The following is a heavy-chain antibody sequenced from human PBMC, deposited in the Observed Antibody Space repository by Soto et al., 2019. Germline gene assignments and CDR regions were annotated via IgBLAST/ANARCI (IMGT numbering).Heavy chain of an antibody. V-gene: IGHV4-31*06. J-gene: IGHJ4*02. CDR3: GWRLTSIYNDFDA. CDR1: GDSIGSATHY. CDR2: VSSSGNS. D-gene: IGHD2-21*02. Sequence: SEPMSLTCTVYGDSIGSATHYWNWIRQHPGKGLEWIGYVSSSGNSYYSPSLKSRVFMSVDTSKNLFSLKLSSVTAADTAIYYGGWRLTSIYNDFDAWGQGTHDTVSS.